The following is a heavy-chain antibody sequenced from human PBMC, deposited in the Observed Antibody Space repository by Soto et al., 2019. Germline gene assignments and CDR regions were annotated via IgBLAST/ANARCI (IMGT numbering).Heavy chain of an antibody. CDR1: GGSFSGYY. CDR2: INHSGST. Sequence: SETLSLTCAVYGGSFSGYYWSWIRQPPGKGLEWIGEINHSGSTNYNPSLKSRVTISVDTSKNQFSLKLSSVTAADTAVYYCERTRGYSYGYDYWGQGTLVTVS. V-gene: IGHV4-34*01. J-gene: IGHJ4*02. CDR3: ERTRGYSYGYDY. D-gene: IGHD5-18*01.